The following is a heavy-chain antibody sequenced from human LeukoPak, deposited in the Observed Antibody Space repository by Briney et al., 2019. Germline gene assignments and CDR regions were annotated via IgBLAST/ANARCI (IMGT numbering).Heavy chain of an antibody. CDR3: ARAAGRGELSLDPSAYYFDY. CDR1: GGSISSYY. J-gene: IGHJ4*02. Sequence: SETLSLTCTVSGGSISSYYWSWIRQPPGKGLEWIGYIYYSGSTNYNPSLKSRVTISVDTSKNQFSLKLSSVTAADTAVYYCARAAGRGELSLDPSAYYFDYWGQGTLVTVSS. D-gene: IGHD3-16*02. CDR2: IYYSGST. V-gene: IGHV4-59*01.